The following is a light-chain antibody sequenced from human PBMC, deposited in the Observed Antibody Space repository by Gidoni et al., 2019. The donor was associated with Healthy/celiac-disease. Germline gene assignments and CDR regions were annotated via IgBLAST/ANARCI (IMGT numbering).Light chain of an antibody. CDR3: QQYGSTIT. V-gene: IGKV3-20*01. J-gene: IGKJ5*01. Sequence: IVLTQSPGTLSLSAGERATLSCRASQSVSSSYVAWYQQKPGQAPRLLIYGASSRATGIPDRFSGSGSGTDFTLTISRLGPEDFAVYYCQQYGSTITFGQGTRLEIK. CDR2: GAS. CDR1: QSVSSSY.